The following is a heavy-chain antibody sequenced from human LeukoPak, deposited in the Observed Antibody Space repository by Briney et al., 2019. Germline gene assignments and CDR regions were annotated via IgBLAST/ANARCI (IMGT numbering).Heavy chain of an antibody. CDR1: GFTFSSYS. J-gene: IGHJ4*02. D-gene: IGHD3-3*01. CDR2: ISSSSSYI. Sequence: GGSLRLSCAASGFTFSSYSMNWVRQAPGKGLEWVPSISSSSSYIYYADSVKGRFTISRDNAKNSLYLQMNTLRADDTAVYYCTRVSGGYDVSDYWGQGTLVTVSS. CDR3: TRVSGGYDVSDY. V-gene: IGHV3-21*04.